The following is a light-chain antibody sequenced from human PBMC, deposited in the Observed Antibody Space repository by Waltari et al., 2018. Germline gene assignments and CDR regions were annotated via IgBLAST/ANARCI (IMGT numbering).Light chain of an antibody. V-gene: IGKV4-1*01. CDR3: QQYYNTPWT. CDR1: QSVLFTSNYKNH. J-gene: IGKJ1*01. CDR2: WAS. Sequence: DIVMTQSPDSLSVALGERATIHCKSRQSVLFTSNYKNHLAWYQQKPGQPPKLFIYWASTREAGVPDRFSGSGSRTDFTLTISSLQADDVAVDYCQQYYNTPWTFGQGTRVEIK.